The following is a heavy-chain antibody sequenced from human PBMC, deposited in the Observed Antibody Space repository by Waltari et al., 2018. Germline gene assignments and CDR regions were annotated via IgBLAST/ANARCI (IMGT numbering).Heavy chain of an antibody. CDR1: GYTFTSYY. V-gene: IGHV1-46*03. CDR2: INPSGGST. D-gene: IGHD3-10*01. CDR3: ARDIGAGDY. Sequence: QVQLVQSGAEVKKPGASVKVSCKASGYTFTSYYMHWVRQAPGQGLEGMGIINPSGGSTSYEKKFQGRVTMTRDTSTSTVYMELSSLRSEDTAVYYCARDIGAGDYWGQGTLVTVSS. J-gene: IGHJ4*02.